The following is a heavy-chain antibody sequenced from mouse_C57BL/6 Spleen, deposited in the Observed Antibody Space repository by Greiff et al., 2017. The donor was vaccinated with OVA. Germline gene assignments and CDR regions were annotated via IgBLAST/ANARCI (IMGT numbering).Heavy chain of an antibody. CDR1: GYTFTDYE. CDR2: IDPETGGT. V-gene: IGHV1-15*01. CDR3: TRSGYYGSSHFDY. J-gene: IGHJ2*01. D-gene: IGHD1-1*01. Sequence: VQLQQSGAELVRPGASVTLSCKASGYTFTDYEMHWVKQTPVHGLEWIGAIDPETGGTASNQKFQGKAILTADKSSSTAYMELRSLTSEDSAVYYCTRSGYYGSSHFDYWGQGTTLTVSS.